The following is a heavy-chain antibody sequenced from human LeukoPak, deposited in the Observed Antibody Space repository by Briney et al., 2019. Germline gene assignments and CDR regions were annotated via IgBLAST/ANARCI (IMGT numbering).Heavy chain of an antibody. Sequence: GGSLRLSCAASGFTFSAHYMDWVRQAPGKGLEWVGRIKNKAKSYTTEYAASVDGRFTISRDNSKNSLFLQMNSLKTEDTALYYCTRDGGYGMDVWGQGTTVTVSS. CDR3: TRDGGYGMDV. CDR2: IKNKAKSYTT. CDR1: GFTFSAHY. D-gene: IGHD3-16*01. J-gene: IGHJ6*02. V-gene: IGHV3-72*01.